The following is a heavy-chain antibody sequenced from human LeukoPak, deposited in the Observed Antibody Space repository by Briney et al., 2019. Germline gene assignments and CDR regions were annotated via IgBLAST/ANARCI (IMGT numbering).Heavy chain of an antibody. Sequence: HPGGSLRLSCAASGFTFSSYGVHWVRQAPGKGLEWVAVISYDGSNKYYADSVKGRFTISRDNSKNTLYLQMNSLRAEDTAVYYCARGGYSGYGTFDYWGQGTLVTVSS. CDR2: ISYDGSNK. D-gene: IGHD5-12*01. CDR3: ARGGYSGYGTFDY. J-gene: IGHJ4*02. V-gene: IGHV3-30*03. CDR1: GFTFSSYG.